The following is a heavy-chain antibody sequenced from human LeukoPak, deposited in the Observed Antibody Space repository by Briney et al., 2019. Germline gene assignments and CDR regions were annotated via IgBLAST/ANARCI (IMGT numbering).Heavy chain of an antibody. V-gene: IGHV5-51*01. Sequence: GESLKISCKGSGYSFTNYWIGWVRQMPGEGLELMGIINPGDSDTRYSPSFQGQVTISADKSINTAYLQWSNLRASDTAMYYCAITSRSNWFDPWGQGTLVTVSS. CDR3: AITSRSNWFDP. CDR1: GYSFTNYW. D-gene: IGHD2-2*01. CDR2: INPGDSDT. J-gene: IGHJ5*02.